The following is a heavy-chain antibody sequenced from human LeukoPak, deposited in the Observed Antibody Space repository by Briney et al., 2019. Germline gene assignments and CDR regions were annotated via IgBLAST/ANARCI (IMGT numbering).Heavy chain of an antibody. J-gene: IGHJ5*01. CDR3: ARMDLDGGDSIGFDS. Sequence: ASVKVSCKASGYTFTGFFMHWVRQAPGQGLQWMGWINPNIGDAYYAQKFQGRVTMTRDRSINTAYMELSRLTSDDTAVYYCARMDLDGGDSIGFDSWGQGTLVTVSS. CDR1: GYTFTGFF. CDR2: INPNIGDA. D-gene: IGHD2-21*02. V-gene: IGHV1-2*02.